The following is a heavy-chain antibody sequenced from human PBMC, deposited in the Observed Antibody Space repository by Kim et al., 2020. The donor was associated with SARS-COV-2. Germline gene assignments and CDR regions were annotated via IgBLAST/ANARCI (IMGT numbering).Heavy chain of an antibody. V-gene: IGHV3-30*18. Sequence: GGSLRLSCGASGFTFNNYAMHWVRQAPGKGLEWVAVISYDGSIQYYADSVKGHFTFSRDGSNNTRYRQMRSLRPEDTALYYCAKSSAFFWLGKGWGTFD. J-gene: IGHJ3*01. D-gene: IGHD3-16*01. CDR1: GFTFNNYA. CDR2: ISYDGSIQ. CDR3: AKSSAFFWLGKGWGTFD.